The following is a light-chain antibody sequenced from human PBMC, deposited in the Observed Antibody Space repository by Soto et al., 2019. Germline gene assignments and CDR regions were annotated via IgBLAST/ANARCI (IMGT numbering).Light chain of an antibody. CDR1: SSTVGGFNV. V-gene: IGLV2-23*01. CDR2: EGI. J-gene: IGLJ1*01. Sequence: SVLTQPASVSGSAGQSITISCTGTSSTVGGFNVVSWYQQHPGKAPKVIIYEGIKRPSGVSNRFSGSNSGSTASLTISGLQAEDEADYYCCSYVGATTYVFGTGTKV. CDR3: CSYVGATTYV.